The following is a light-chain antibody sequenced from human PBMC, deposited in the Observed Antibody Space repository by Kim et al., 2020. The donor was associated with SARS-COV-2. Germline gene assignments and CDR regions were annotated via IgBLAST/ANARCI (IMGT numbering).Light chain of an antibody. CDR3: QHYYGNSRT. CDR1: QNINTW. Sequence: DIQMTQSPSTLSASVGERVTITCRASQNINTWLAWYHLTPGKAPKLLIYGASNLQTGVPSRFSGSGSGTEFTLTISGLQPDDFATYYCQHYYGNSRTFGQGTKVDIK. V-gene: IGKV1-5*01. CDR2: GAS. J-gene: IGKJ1*01.